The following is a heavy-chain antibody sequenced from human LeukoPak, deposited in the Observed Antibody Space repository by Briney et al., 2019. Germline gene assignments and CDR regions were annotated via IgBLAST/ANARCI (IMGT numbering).Heavy chain of an antibody. CDR2: MSSTSSTK. CDR1: GFIFSDYY. D-gene: IGHD4/OR15-4a*01. J-gene: IGHJ4*02. V-gene: IGHV3-11*01. Sequence: GGSLRLSCAASGFIFSDYYMSWIRQTPGKGLEWVSYMSSTSSTKYYADSVKGRFTISRDNVKNSLFLQMNSLRAEDTAVYYCARRAGAYSHPYDYWGQGTLVTVSS. CDR3: ARRAGAYSHPYDY.